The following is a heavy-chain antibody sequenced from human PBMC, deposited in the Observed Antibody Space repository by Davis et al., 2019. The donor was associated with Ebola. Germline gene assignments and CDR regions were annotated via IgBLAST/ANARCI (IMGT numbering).Heavy chain of an antibody. J-gene: IGHJ6*04. D-gene: IGHD2-2*01. CDR2: INPNSGGT. CDR3: ARDRIAGDIVVVPAAIRYGMDV. Sequence: ASVKVSCKASGYAFTSYAMNWVRQAPGQGLEWMGRINPNSGGTNYAQKLQGRVTMTRDTSISTAYMELSRLRSDDSAVYYCARDRIAGDIVVVPAAIRYGMDVWGKGTTVTVSS. V-gene: IGHV1-2*06. CDR1: GYAFTSYA.